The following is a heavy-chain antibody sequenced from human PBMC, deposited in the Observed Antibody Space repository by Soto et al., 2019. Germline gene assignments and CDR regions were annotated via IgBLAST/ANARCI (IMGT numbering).Heavy chain of an antibody. D-gene: IGHD2-15*01. J-gene: IGHJ6*02. Sequence: LEWIGYIYYSGSTYYNPSLKSRVTISVDTSKNQFSLKLSSVTAADTAVYYCARVVITYCSGGSCYYYYGMDVWGQGTTVTVSS. CDR2: IYYSGST. CDR3: ARVVITYCSGGSCYYYYGMDV. V-gene: IGHV4-31*02.